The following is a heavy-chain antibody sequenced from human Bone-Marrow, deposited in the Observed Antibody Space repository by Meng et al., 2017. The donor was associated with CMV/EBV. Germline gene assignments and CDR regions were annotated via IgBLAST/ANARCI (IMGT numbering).Heavy chain of an antibody. J-gene: IGHJ5*02. Sequence: SGPTLVKPTQTLTLTCTFSGFSLSTSGVGVGWIRQPPGKALEWLALIYWNDDKRYSPSLKSRITITKDTSKNQVVLTMTNMDPVDTATYYCAHTYHDFWSGYYSGVFRARFDPWGQGTLVTVSS. CDR1: GFSLSTSGVG. V-gene: IGHV2-5*01. CDR2: IYWNDDK. D-gene: IGHD3-3*01. CDR3: AHTYHDFWSGYYSGVFRARFDP.